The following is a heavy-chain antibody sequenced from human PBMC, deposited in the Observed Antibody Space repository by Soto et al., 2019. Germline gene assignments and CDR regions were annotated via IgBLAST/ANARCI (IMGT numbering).Heavy chain of an antibody. CDR2: IYYSGST. CDR1: GGSISSYDYY. D-gene: IGHD3-10*01. Sequence: SETLSLTCTVSGGSISSYDYYWSWIRQPPGKGLECIGYIYYSGSTYYNPSLKSRVTISVDTSKNQFSLKLSSVTAADTAVYYCARSLCRGPPFDHWGQGTLVTVPS. V-gene: IGHV4-30-4*01. J-gene: IGHJ4*01. CDR3: ARSLCRGPPFDH.